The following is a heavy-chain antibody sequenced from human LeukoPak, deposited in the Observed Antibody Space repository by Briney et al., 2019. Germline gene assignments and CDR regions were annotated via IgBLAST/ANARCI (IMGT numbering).Heavy chain of an antibody. J-gene: IGHJ5*02. D-gene: IGHD6-6*01. CDR3: AKDGYSSSKPDWFDP. CDR1: GFTFSSYA. V-gene: IGHV3-23*01. CDR2: ISGSGGST. Sequence: GGSLRLSCAASGFTFSSYAMSWVRQAPGKGLEWVSAISGSGGSTYYADSVKGRFTISRDNSKNTLYLQMNSLRAEDTAVYYCAKDGYSSSKPDWFDPWGQGTLVTVSS.